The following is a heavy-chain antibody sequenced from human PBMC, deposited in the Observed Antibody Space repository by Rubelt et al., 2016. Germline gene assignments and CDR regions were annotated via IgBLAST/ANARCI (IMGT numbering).Heavy chain of an antibody. CDR3: ARVGYYYDSSGYSDY. CDR2: ISAYNGNT. CDR1: GYTFTSYG. V-gene: IGHV1-18*01. J-gene: IGHJ4*02. Sequence: QVQLVQSGAEVKKPGASVKVSCKASGYTFTSYGISWVRQAPGQGLEWLGWISAYNGNTNYAQKCQVRVTMTTDTATGKTYMGLRSLRSGDTAVCYCARVGYYYDSSGYSDYWGQGTLVTVSS. D-gene: IGHD3-22*01.